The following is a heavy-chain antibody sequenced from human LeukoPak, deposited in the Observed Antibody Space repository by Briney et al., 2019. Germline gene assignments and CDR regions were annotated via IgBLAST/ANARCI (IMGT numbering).Heavy chain of an antibody. CDR3: ARDEWGDAFDI. CDR2: ISSSSSYI. V-gene: IGHV3-21*01. J-gene: IGHJ3*02. CDR1: GFTFSSYS. D-gene: IGHD1-26*01. Sequence: GGSLRLSCAASGFTFSSYSMNWVRQAPGKGLEWVSSISSSSSYIYSADSVRGRFTISRDSAKNSLFLQMNSLRAEDTAVYYCARDEWGDAFDIWGQGTMVTVFS.